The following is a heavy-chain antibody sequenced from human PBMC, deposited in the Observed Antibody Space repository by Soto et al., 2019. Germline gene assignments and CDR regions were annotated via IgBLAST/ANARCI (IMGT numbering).Heavy chain of an antibody. CDR2: ISYSGNT. CDR1: GDSISSHY. J-gene: IGHJ4*02. V-gene: IGHV4-59*11. D-gene: IGHD1-1*01. CDR3: ARGICRVGNCNAGIFDY. Sequence: QVQLQESGPGLVKPSETLSLNCTVSGDSISSHYWNWIRQSPGKGLEWIGFISYSGNTNYNPSLRSRVTRSGDTSKNQFSLNLRFVSAADAALYYCARGICRVGNCNAGIFDYWGQGTLVTVSS.